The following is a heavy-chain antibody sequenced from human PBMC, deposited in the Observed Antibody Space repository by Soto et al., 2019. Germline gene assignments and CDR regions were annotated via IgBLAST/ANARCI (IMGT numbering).Heavy chain of an antibody. CDR1: GYTFTSYY. CDR3: ARGITSGYDFYYFDY. Sequence: GASVKVSCKASGYTFTSYYMHWVRQAPGQGLEWMGIINPSGGSTSYAQKFQGRVTMTRDTSTSTVYMELSSLRSEDTAVYYCARGITSGYDFYYFDYWGQGALVTVSS. CDR2: INPSGGST. D-gene: IGHD5-12*01. V-gene: IGHV1-46*01. J-gene: IGHJ4*02.